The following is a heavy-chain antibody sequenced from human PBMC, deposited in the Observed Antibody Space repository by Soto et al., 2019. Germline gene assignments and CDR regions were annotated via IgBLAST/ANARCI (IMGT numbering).Heavy chain of an antibody. CDR1: GFAFSSYT. CDR2: ISGGGDYI. J-gene: IGHJ4*01. V-gene: IGHV3-21*01. Sequence: EVQLVESGGGLVKPGGSLRLSCAASGFAFSSYTMNWVRQAPGKGLGWVSSISGGGDYIYYTGSVKGRFSISRDNAKNSLYLQMDSLRAEDTAVYYCASLSRFALDYWGQGTLVTVSS. CDR3: ASLSRFALDY. D-gene: IGHD3-10*01.